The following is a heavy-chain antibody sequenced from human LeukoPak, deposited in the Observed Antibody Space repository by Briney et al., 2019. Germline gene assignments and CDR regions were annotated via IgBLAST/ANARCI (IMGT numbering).Heavy chain of an antibody. Sequence: GASVNVSSTASGYPFRSYVMHWLRQAPGQSLEWIGWINPANGNTKYSRNFQGRVTITRDTSASVVYMELSSLRYEDTAVYYCARDGYDADGYLDYWGQGALVPVSS. D-gene: IGHD5-12*01. CDR3: ARDGYDADGYLDY. V-gene: IGHV1-3*01. CDR1: GYPFRSYV. CDR2: INPANGNT. J-gene: IGHJ4*02.